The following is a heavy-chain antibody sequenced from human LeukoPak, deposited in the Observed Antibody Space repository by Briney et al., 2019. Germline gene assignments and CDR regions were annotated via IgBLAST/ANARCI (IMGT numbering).Heavy chain of an antibody. CDR1: GDSFSSNSAA. V-gene: IGHV6-1*01. Sequence: SQTLSLTCAISGDSFSSNSAAWNWIRRSPSRGLEWLGRTYYRSKWYNDYAVSVKSRITINPDTSKNQFSLQLNSVTPEDTAVYYCTRAGHYTSTWYFDYWGQGTLVTVSS. CDR2: TYYRSKWYN. CDR3: TRAGHYTSTWYFDY. J-gene: IGHJ4*02. D-gene: IGHD6-13*01.